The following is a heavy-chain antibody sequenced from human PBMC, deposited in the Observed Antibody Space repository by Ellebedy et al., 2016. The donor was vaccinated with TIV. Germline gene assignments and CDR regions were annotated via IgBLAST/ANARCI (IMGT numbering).Heavy chain of an antibody. Sequence: ASVKVSCXASGYSFTDYFIHWVRQAPGHGLEWMGWISGDSGDTKNAQTFQGRVTLTRDTSTSTAYMELRSLTSDDTAVYYCARCDYFYDDNGFYPSYFDSWGQGTRVTVSS. V-gene: IGHV1-2*02. J-gene: IGHJ4*02. D-gene: IGHD3-22*01. CDR2: ISGDSGDT. CDR3: ARCDYFYDDNGFYPSYFDS. CDR1: GYSFTDYF.